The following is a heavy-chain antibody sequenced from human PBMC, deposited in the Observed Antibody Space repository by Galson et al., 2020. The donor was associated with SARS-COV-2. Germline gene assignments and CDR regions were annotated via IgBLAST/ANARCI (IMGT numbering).Heavy chain of an antibody. CDR3: VRERKTYYAPADA. V-gene: IGHV3-30*04. CDR1: GFTFSDHS. J-gene: IGHJ5*02. D-gene: IGHD3-10*01. Sequence: GGSLRLSCVASGFTFSDHSMHWVRQAPGKGLEWLAVIYYDEINDYYADSVKGRLTISRDNSKNTVYLQMTDLRPEDTALYYCVRERKTYYAPADAWGQGTLVTVSS. CDR2: IYYDEIND.